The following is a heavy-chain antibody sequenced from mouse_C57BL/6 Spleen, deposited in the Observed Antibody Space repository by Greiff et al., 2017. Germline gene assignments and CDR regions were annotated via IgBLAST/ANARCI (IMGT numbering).Heavy chain of an antibody. CDR3: ARPGGNYAMDY. V-gene: IGHV1-69*01. J-gene: IGHJ4*01. Sequence: VQLQQPGAELVMPGASVKLSCKASGYTFTSYWMHWVKQRPGQGLEWIGEIDPSDSYTNYNQKFKDKATLTVDKSSSTAYMQLSSLTSEDSAVYYCARPGGNYAMDYWGQGTSVTVSS. CDR2: IDPSDSYT. CDR1: GYTFTSYW.